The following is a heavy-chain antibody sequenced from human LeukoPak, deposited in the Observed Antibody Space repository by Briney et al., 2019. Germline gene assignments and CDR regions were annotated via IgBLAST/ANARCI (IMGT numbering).Heavy chain of an antibody. CDR1: GFTFSSYW. CDR3: ARVPRRRYDSRGYYYVPYYFDY. Sequence: GGSLRLSCAASGFTFSSYWMHWVRQAPGKGLVWVSRINSDGSSTSYADSVKGRFTISRDNAKNTLYLQMNSLRAEDTAVYYCARVPRRRYDSRGYYYVPYYFDYWGQGTLVTVSS. J-gene: IGHJ4*02. CDR2: INSDGSST. V-gene: IGHV3-74*01. D-gene: IGHD3-22*01.